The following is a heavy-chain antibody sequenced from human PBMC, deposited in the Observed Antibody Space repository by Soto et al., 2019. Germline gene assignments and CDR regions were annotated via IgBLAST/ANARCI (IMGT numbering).Heavy chain of an antibody. J-gene: IGHJ5*02. D-gene: IGHD3-3*01. CDR1: GGSISSGGYY. V-gene: IGHV4-31*03. Sequence: ASETLSLTCTVSGGSISSGGYYWSWIRQHPGKGLEWIGYIYYSGSTYYNPSLKSRVTISVDTSKNQFSLKLSFVTAADTAVYYCARASVLRFLEWLSPVLKGFDPWGQGTLVTVSS. CDR3: ARASVLRFLEWLSPVLKGFDP. CDR2: IYYSGST.